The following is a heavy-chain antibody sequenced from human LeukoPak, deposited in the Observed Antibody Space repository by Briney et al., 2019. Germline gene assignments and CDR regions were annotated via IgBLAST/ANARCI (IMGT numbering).Heavy chain of an antibody. CDR3: ARVVAAAGTPYYFDY. CDR2: IYYSGST. V-gene: IGHV4-59*12. J-gene: IGHJ4*02. CDR1: GGSISSYY. Sequence: PSETLSLTCTVSGGSISSYYWSWLRQPPGKGLEWVGYIYYSGSTNYNPSLKSRVTISVDKSKNQFSLKLSSVTAADTAVYYCARVVAAAGTPYYFDYWGQGTLVTVSS. D-gene: IGHD6-13*01.